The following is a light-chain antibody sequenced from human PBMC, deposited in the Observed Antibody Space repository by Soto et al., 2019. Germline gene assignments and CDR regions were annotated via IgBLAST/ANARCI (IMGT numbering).Light chain of an antibody. Sequence: EIVMTQSPATLSVSPGERATLSCRASQSVSGNLAWYQQKPGQAPRLLIYGASTRATGIPARFSGSGSGTDFTLTISSLQPDDSATYYCQQYDSSSTFGGGTKVDIK. CDR3: QQYDSSST. V-gene: IGKV3-15*01. CDR1: QSVSGN. J-gene: IGKJ4*02. CDR2: GAS.